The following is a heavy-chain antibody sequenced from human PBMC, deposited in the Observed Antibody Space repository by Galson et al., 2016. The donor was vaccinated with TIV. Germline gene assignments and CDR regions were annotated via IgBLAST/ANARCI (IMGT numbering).Heavy chain of an antibody. CDR1: GGSFSSHP. Sequence: SVKVSCKASGGSFSSHPFSWVRQAPGQGLEWMGGLNHIFGTTEYAQKFQGRVTITTDKYTSTAYMELSSLGSEDTAVYYCARGAWGYSFGPLDYWGQGTLITASS. D-gene: IGHD5-18*01. V-gene: IGHV1-69*05. CDR3: ARGAWGYSFGPLDY. CDR2: LNHIFGTT. J-gene: IGHJ4*02.